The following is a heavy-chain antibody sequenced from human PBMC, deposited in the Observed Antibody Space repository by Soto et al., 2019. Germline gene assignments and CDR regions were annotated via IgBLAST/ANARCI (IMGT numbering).Heavy chain of an antibody. V-gene: IGHV1-69*08. CDR2: IIPTLGKP. CDR1: GGNFNSRN. D-gene: IGHD3-16*01. J-gene: IGHJ6*02. CDR3: GRDTTTFPYYYGMDV. Sequence: QAQRVQSGAKVKKPGSSVKVSCKASGGNFNSRNINWVRQAPGQGLEWMGRIIPTLGKPNYAQKFQGRVTISADTFTSTAYMELSSLNSDDTAVYYCGRDTTTFPYYYGMDVWGQGTTVTVSS.